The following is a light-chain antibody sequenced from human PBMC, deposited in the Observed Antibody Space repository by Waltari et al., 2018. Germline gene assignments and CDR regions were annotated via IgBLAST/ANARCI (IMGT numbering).Light chain of an antibody. CDR3: QQYNSYPWT. Sequence: VTITCRASQSISSWLAWYQQKPGKAPKLLIYRASSLESGVPSRFSGSGSGTEFTLTISSLQPDDFATYYCQQYNSYPWTFGQGTKVEIK. J-gene: IGKJ1*01. CDR2: RAS. V-gene: IGKV1-5*03. CDR1: QSISSW.